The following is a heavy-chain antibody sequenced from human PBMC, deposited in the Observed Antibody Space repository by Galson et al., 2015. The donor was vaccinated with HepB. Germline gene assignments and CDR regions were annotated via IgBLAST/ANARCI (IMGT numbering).Heavy chain of an antibody. CDR2: ISAYNGNT. V-gene: IGHV1-18*04. J-gene: IGHJ5*02. Sequence: SVKVSCKASGYTFTSYGISWVRQAPGQGLEWMGWISAYNGNTNYAQKPQGRVTMTTDTSTSTAYMELRSLRSDDTAVYYCARVNVVAAPNWFDPWGQGTLVTVSS. D-gene: IGHD2-15*01. CDR3: ARVNVVAAPNWFDP. CDR1: GYTFTSYG.